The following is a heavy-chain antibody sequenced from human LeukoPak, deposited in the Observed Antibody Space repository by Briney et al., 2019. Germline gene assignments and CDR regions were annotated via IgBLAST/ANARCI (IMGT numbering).Heavy chain of an antibody. Sequence: GASVKVSCKASGYTFTDYYMHWVRQAPGQGFEWMGWINPNDGDTNYAQKFQGRVNMTRDTSISTAHMEVSRLRSDDTAVYYCARANFLYCSSTTCLFDYWGQGTLVTVSS. CDR2: INPNDGDT. CDR1: GYTFTDYY. V-gene: IGHV1-2*02. J-gene: IGHJ4*02. CDR3: ARANFLYCSSTTCLFDY. D-gene: IGHD2-2*01.